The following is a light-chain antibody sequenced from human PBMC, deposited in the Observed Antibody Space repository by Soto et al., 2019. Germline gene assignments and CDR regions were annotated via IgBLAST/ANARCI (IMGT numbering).Light chain of an antibody. CDR3: QQYNSYSPWT. J-gene: IGKJ1*01. CDR1: QGIRND. V-gene: IGKV1-17*01. CDR2: DAS. Sequence: DIQMTQSPSSLSASVGDRVTLTCRASQGIRNDLGWYQQKPGKAPKLLIYDASSLESGVPSRFSGSGSGTEFTLTISSLQPDDFATYYCQQYNSYSPWTFGQGTKVDIK.